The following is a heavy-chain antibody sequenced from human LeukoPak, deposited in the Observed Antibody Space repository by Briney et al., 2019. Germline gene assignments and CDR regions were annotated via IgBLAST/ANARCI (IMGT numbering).Heavy chain of an antibody. D-gene: IGHD3-10*01. V-gene: IGHV4-59*08. Sequence: SETLSLTCTVSGDSISSYYWSWIRQPPGKGLEWIGYIYYSGSTNFNPSLKSRVTISLDTSKNQFSLKLTSVTAADTAVYYCATFLEASGSYYYYYMDVWGKGTTVTVSS. CDR1: GDSISSYY. CDR2: IYYSGST. CDR3: ATFLEASGSYYYYYMDV. J-gene: IGHJ6*03.